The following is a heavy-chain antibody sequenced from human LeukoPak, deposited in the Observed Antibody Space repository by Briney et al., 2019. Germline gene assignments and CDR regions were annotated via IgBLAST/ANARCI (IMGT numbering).Heavy chain of an antibody. Sequence: GGPLRLSWAASGFTFSAFWMHWVRQAPGEGLVWVSRINSDGRGTVYADSVKGRFTVSRDNAKNTVYLQMNSLRAEDTAMYYCARDGTFSSGRYGMDVWGQGTTVTVSS. CDR2: INSDGRGT. CDR3: ARDGTFSSGRYGMDV. CDR1: GFTFSAFW. V-gene: IGHV3-74*01. D-gene: IGHD6-19*01. J-gene: IGHJ6*02.